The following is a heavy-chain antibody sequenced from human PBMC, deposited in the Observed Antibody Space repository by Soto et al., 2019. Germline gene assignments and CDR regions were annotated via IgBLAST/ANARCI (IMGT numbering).Heavy chain of an antibody. CDR3: AREVVTLVRGVILPDWFDP. CDR2: TYYRSKWYN. Sequence: SQTLSLTCAISGDSVSSNSAAWNWIRQSPSRGLEWLGRTYYRSKWYNDYAVSVKRRITINPDTSKNQFSLQLNSVTPEEPAVYYFAREVVTLVRGVILPDWFDPWGQGTLVTVSS. V-gene: IGHV6-1*01. CDR1: GDSVSSNSAA. J-gene: IGHJ5*02. D-gene: IGHD3-10*01.